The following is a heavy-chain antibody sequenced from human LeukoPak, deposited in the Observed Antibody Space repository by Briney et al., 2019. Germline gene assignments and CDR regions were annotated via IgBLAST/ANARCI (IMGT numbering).Heavy chain of an antibody. CDR3: ARCASKNDMVTGNDYDFDD. Sequence: PGGSLRLSCAASGFTVSSNYMSWVRQAPGKGLEWVSVIYSGGSTYYADSVKGLFTISRDNSNNTLYLQMHSLRAENTTDYYCARCASKNDMVTGNDYDFDDWGQGTLVTVSS. CDR1: GFTVSSNY. V-gene: IGHV3-66*02. CDR2: IYSGGST. J-gene: IGHJ4*02. D-gene: IGHD3-9*01.